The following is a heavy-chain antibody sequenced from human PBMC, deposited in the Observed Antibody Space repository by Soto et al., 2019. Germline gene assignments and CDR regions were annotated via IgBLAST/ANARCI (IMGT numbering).Heavy chain of an antibody. CDR1: GYTFTSYS. D-gene: IGHD2-15*01. J-gene: IGHJ4*02. Sequence: QVQLVQSGAEVKKPGASVKVSCKASGYTFTSYSISWVRQAPGQGLEWMGWISAYNGNTNYAQKLQGRVTMTTDTSPSTAYMELRSLRSYDPAVYYCAKDAPPPGYWGQGTLVTVSS. CDR2: ISAYNGNT. CDR3: AKDAPPPGY. V-gene: IGHV1-18*01.